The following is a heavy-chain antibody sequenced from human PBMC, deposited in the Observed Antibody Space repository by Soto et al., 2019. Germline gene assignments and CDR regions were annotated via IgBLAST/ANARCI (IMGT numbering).Heavy chain of an antibody. V-gene: IGHV1-3*01. J-gene: IGHJ4*02. CDR1: GYTFSNYA. CDR3: ARGAPPELD. Sequence: ASVKVSCKASGYTFSNYAIHWVRQAPGQRLEWMGWINAGNGDTKYSQKFQGRVTITRDTSASTAYMELSSLRSEDTAVYYCARGAPPELDWGQGTLVTVSS. D-gene: IGHD1-7*01. CDR2: INAGNGDT.